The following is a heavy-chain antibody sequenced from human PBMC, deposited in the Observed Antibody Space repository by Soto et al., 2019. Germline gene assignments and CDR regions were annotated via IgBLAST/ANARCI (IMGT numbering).Heavy chain of an antibody. CDR1: GGSISTSNW. J-gene: IGHJ4*02. V-gene: IGHV4-4*02. CDR2: VYHSGST. CDR3: ARGLITGRQNTRGWYYFDS. Sequence: SETLSLTCAVSGGSISTSNWWSWVRQPPGKGLEWIGEVYHSGSTNYNPSFKSRVAMSVDKSKNQFSLKLNSVTAADTALYYCARGLITGRQNTRGWYYFDSWGQGTQVTVSS. D-gene: IGHD1-26*01.